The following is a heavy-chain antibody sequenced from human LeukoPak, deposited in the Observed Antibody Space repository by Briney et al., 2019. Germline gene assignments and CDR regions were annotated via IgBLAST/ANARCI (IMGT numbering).Heavy chain of an antibody. CDR2: VGFNGVTR. CDR1: GFNLSDYA. J-gene: IGHJ4*02. V-gene: IGHV3-23*01. D-gene: IGHD3-22*01. CDR3: AKGSSRLLRPHFDF. Sequence: GGSLRLSCVASGFNLSDYAMTWVRQAPGKGLVLISVVGFNGVTRFYADSVKDRLIVSRDNAKNTLHLEMKGLRAEDSAFYYCAKGSSRLLRPHFDFWGQGILVTVSS.